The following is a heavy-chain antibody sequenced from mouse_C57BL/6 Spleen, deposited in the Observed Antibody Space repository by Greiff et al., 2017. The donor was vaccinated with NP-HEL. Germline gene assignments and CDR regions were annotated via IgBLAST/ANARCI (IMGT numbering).Heavy chain of an antibody. CDR3: AKLTGTDYYAMDY. Sequence: VQGVESGAELAKPGASVKLSCKASGYTFTSYWMHWVKQRPGQGLEWIGYINPSSGYTKYNQKFKDKATLTADKSSSTAYMQLSSLTYEDSAVYYCAKLTGTDYYAMDYWGQGTSVTVSS. CDR1: GYTFTSYW. CDR2: INPSSGYT. V-gene: IGHV1-7*01. J-gene: IGHJ4*01. D-gene: IGHD4-1*01.